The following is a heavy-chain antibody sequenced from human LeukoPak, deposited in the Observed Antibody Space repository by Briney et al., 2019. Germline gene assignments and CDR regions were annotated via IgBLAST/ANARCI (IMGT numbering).Heavy chain of an antibody. D-gene: IGHD2-21*02. V-gene: IGHV4-39*01. J-gene: IGHJ4*02. CDR3: ARGGDWLFDC. Sequence: PSETLSLTCTVSGGSIRSSYYYWGWIRQPPGKGLEWIGSIYDSGSTYYNPSLKSRVTMSVDTSKNQFSLKLNSVTAADTAVYYCARGGDWLFDCWGQGILVTVSS. CDR2: IYDSGST. CDR1: GGSIRSSYYY.